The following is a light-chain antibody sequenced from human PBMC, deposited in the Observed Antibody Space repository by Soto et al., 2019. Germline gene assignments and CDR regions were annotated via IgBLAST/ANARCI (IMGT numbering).Light chain of an antibody. CDR3: QQYGTPLFT. CDR1: QGIRND. CDR2: AAS. V-gene: IGKV1-17*01. Sequence: DIQMTQSPSSLSASVGDRVTITCRASQGIRNDLGWYQQRQGKAPKRLIYAASSLQIGVPSRFSGSGSGTEFTLTISSLQPEDFAVYYCQQYGTPLFTFGPGTKVDIK. J-gene: IGKJ3*01.